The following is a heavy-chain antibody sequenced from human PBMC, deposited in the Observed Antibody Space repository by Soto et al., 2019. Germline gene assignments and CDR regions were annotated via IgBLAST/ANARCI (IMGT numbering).Heavy chain of an antibody. V-gene: IGHV4-4*02. CDR3: ARVYYDSSGWGGFDY. CDR1: GGSISSSNW. J-gene: IGHJ4*02. CDR2: IYHSGST. Sequence: QVQLQESGPGLVKPSGTLSLTCAVSGGSISSSNWWSWVRQPPGKGLEWIGEIYHSGSTNYNPSLKSRVTIXXDXSXXQFSLKLSSVTAADTAVYYCARVYYDSSGWGGFDYWGQGTLVTVSS. D-gene: IGHD3-22*01.